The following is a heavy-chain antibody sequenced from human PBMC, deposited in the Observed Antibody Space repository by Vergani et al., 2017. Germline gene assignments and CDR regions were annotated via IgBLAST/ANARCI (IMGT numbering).Heavy chain of an antibody. CDR1: GYTFTSYG. CDR2: ISAYNGNT. Sequence: QVQLVQSGAEVKKPGASVKVSCKASGYTFTSYGISWVRQAPXQGLEWMGWISAYNGNTNYAQKLQGRVTMTTDTSTSTAYMEVRSLRSDDTAAYYCARDFRGIAVAGTAWYFDLWGRGTLVTVSS. CDR3: ARDFRGIAVAGTAWYFDL. V-gene: IGHV1-18*04. D-gene: IGHD6-19*01. J-gene: IGHJ2*01.